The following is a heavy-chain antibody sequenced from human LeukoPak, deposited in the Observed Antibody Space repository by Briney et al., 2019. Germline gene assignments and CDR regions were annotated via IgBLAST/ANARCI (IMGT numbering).Heavy chain of an antibody. J-gene: IGHJ2*01. CDR3: ARGSYGDYGWYFDL. V-gene: IGHV4-59*01. D-gene: IGHD4-17*01. Sequence: SETLSLTCTVAGGSISSYYWSWIRQPPGKGLEWIGYIYYSGSTNYNPSLKSRVTISVDTSKNQFSLKLSSVTAADTAVYYCARGSYGDYGWYFDLWGRGTLVTVSS. CDR2: IYYSGST. CDR1: GGSISSYY.